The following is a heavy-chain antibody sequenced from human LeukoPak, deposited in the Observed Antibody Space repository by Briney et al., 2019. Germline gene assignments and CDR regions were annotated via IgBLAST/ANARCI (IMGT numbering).Heavy chain of an antibody. J-gene: IGHJ4*02. D-gene: IGHD3-22*01. CDR2: FDPEDGET. V-gene: IGHV1-24*01. CDR1: GYTLTELS. CDR3: ARVFEDYYDSSGYYDDY. Sequence: ASVKASCKVSGYTLTELSMHWVRQAPGKGLEWMGGFDPEDGETIYAQKFQGRVTMTEDTSTSTAYMELRSLRSDDTAVYYCARVFEDYYDSSGYYDDYWGQGTLVTVSS.